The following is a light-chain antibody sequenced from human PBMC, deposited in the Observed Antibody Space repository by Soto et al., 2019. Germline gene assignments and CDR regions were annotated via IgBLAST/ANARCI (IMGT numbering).Light chain of an antibody. V-gene: IGKV3D-20*02. CDR1: QSVSSSY. J-gene: IGKJ5*01. Sequence: EFVLTQSPGTLSLSPVERATLSCRASQSVSSSYLAWYQQKPGQAPRLLIYGASTRATGVPARFSGSGSGTEFTLTISSLQSEDFAVYYCQQRSNWPLTFGQGTRLEIK. CDR2: GAS. CDR3: QQRSNWPLT.